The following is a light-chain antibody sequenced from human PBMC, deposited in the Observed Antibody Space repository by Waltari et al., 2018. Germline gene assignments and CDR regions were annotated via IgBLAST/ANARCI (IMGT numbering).Light chain of an antibody. J-gene: IGLJ3*02. Sequence: QLVLTQSPSASASLGASIKLTCTLSSGHSSNIIAWLQQQPERGPRYLMKVNSDGTHSKGDDIPDRFSGSSSGAERYLTISSLQSEDEADYYCQTGGHGTWVFGGETKVTVL. CDR1: SGHSSNI. CDR3: QTGGHGTWV. V-gene: IGLV4-69*01. CDR2: VNSDGTH.